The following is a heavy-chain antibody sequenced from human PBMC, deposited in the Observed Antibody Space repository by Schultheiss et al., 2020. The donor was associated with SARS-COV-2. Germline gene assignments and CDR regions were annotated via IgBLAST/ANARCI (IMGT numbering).Heavy chain of an antibody. CDR2: ISHSGST. Sequence: SETLSLTCTVSGDSIDNYYWTWIRQPPGKGLEWIGSISHSGSTYYNPSLKSRVTISVDTSKNQFSLKLSSVTAADTAVYYCARGQGEATPSNWFDPWGQGTLVTVSS. J-gene: IGHJ5*02. D-gene: IGHD5-12*01. CDR3: ARGQGEATPSNWFDP. CDR1: GDSIDNYY. V-gene: IGHV4-59*01.